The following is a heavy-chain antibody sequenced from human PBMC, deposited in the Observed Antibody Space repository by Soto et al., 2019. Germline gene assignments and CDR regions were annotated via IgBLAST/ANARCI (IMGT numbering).Heavy chain of an antibody. CDR3: ARGRADSAGSSLGRRMDV. V-gene: IGHV4-61*01. CDR1: GEAVGSGQSY. D-gene: IGHD2-2*01. CDR2: TSVTGAM. J-gene: IGHJ6*02. Sequence: QVQLQESGPGLVKPSETLSLLCFVSGEAVGSGQSYWNWIRQAPGKGLEWIGHTSVTGAMKYGASLTRRLPMSVDTSKSHISVTRTSVTAADSATYFCARGRADSAGSSLGRRMDVWGQGTTVTVAS.